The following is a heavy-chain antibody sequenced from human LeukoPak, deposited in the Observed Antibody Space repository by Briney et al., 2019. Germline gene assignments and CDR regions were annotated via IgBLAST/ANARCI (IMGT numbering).Heavy chain of an antibody. Sequence: GASVKVSCKAFGYSFAYYGINWVRQAPGQGLEWMGWIAPYNGNTKYAQKLPGRVTMTTDTSTSTAYMDVRSLRPDDTAVYYCARDEELLRLGAFYWGQGTLVSVSS. V-gene: IGHV1-18*01. CDR1: GYSFAYYG. J-gene: IGHJ4*02. D-gene: IGHD3-10*01. CDR2: IAPYNGNT. CDR3: ARDEELLRLGAFY.